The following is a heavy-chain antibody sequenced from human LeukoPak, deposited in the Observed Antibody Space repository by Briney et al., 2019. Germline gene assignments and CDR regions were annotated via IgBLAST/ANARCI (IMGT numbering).Heavy chain of an antibody. CDR1: GGSINSSNW. CDR2: IFHSGST. CDR3: TGGWFDP. Sequence: PSETLSLTCAVSGGSINSSNWWSWVRQPPKKGLEWIGEIFHSGSTNYNPSLKSRLTISLDKSKDQFSLKLSSVTAADTAVYYCTGGWFDPWGQGTLVTVSS. V-gene: IGHV4-4*02. D-gene: IGHD3-16*01. J-gene: IGHJ5*02.